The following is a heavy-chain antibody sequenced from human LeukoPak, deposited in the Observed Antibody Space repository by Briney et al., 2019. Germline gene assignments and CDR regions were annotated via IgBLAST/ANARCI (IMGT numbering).Heavy chain of an antibody. D-gene: IGHD3-22*01. Sequence: SVKVSCKASGGTFISYAISWVRQAPGQGLEWMGGIIPIFGTANYAQKFQGRVTITADKSTSTAYMELSSLRSEDTAVYYCASYYYDSSGYYYGAYYFDYWGQGTLVTVSS. CDR3: ASYYYDSSGYYYGAYYFDY. CDR1: GGTFISYA. J-gene: IGHJ4*02. V-gene: IGHV1-69*06. CDR2: IIPIFGTA.